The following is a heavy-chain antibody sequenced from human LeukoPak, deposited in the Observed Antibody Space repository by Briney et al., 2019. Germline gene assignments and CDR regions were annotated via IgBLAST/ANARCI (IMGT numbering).Heavy chain of an antibody. J-gene: IGHJ4*02. Sequence: PGRSLRLSCAASGFTFSSYGMHWVRQAPGKGLEWVALISYDGSNKYYADSGKGRFTISRDNSKNTLYLQMNSLRAEDTAVYYCAKEEQLWYLHYWGQGTLVTVSS. V-gene: IGHV3-30*18. CDR1: GFTFSSYG. CDR3: AKEEQLWYLHY. CDR2: ISYDGSNK. D-gene: IGHD5-18*01.